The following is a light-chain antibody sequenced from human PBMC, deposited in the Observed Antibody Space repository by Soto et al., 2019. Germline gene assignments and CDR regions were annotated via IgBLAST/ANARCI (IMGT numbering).Light chain of an antibody. V-gene: IGLV1-51*01. CDR2: DDN. Sequence: PGQKVTISCSGSSSNIGGNSVSWYQQLPGTAPKLLIYDDNKRPSGIPDRFSGYKSGTSATLGITGFQTGDEADYYCGSWDSSLSAYVFGTGTKVTVL. CDR1: SSNIGGNS. CDR3: GSWDSSLSAYV. J-gene: IGLJ1*01.